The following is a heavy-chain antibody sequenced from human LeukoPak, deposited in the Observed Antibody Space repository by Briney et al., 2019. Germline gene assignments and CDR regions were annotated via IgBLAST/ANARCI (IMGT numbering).Heavy chain of an antibody. CDR3: ARNHDFWSGSYTGYYGMDV. V-gene: IGHV1-46*01. D-gene: IGHD3-3*01. J-gene: IGHJ6*02. Sequence: ASVKVSCKASGYTFTRFYIHWVRQAPGQGLEWMGIINPSGGSTTYTQKFQGRLTMTRDTSTSTVYMEVNSLRSEDTAVYYCARNHDFWSGSYTGYYGMDVWGQGTTVTVSS. CDR2: INPSGGST. CDR1: GYTFTRFY.